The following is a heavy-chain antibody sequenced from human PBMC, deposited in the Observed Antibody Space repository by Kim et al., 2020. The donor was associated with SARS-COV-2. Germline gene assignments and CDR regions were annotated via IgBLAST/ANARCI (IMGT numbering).Heavy chain of an antibody. CDR3: ARGSQQWLVRGAFDL. V-gene: IGHV3-30-3*01. Sequence: GGSLRLSCAASGFTFSSYAMHWVRQPPGKGLEWVAVISYDGSNKYYADSVKGRFTISRDNSKNTLYLQMNSLRAEDTAVYYCARGSQQWLVRGAFDLWGPETMVTVSS. D-gene: IGHD6-19*01. CDR2: ISYDGSNK. CDR1: GFTFSSYA. J-gene: IGHJ3*01.